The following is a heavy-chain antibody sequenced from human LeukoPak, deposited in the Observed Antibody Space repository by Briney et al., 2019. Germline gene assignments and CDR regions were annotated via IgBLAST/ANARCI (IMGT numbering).Heavy chain of an antibody. J-gene: IGHJ6*03. CDR1: GGSISSSSYY. CDR2: IYYSGST. CDR3: ARVRRVGATPPYYYYYYYMDV. Sequence: SETLSLTCTVSGGSISSSSYYWGWIRQPPGKGLEWIGSIYYSGSTYYNPSLKSRVTISVGTSKNQFSLKLSSVTAADTAVYYCARVRRVGATPPYYYYYYYMDVWGKGTTVTVSS. D-gene: IGHD1-26*01. V-gene: IGHV4-39*07.